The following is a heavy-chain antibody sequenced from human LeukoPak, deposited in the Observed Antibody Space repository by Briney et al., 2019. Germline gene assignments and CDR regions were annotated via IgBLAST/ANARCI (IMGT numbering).Heavy chain of an antibody. D-gene: IGHD3-22*01. V-gene: IGHV5-51*01. CDR3: ARLVDGHSSGYYFDY. J-gene: IGHJ4*02. CDR1: GYSFTSYW. CDR2: IYPGDSET. Sequence: GGSLKISCKGSGYSFTSYWIGWVRQMPGKGLEGMGIIYPGDSETRYSPSFQGQVTISADKSISTAYLQWSSLKASHTAMYYCARLVDGHSSGYYFDYWGQGTLVTVSS.